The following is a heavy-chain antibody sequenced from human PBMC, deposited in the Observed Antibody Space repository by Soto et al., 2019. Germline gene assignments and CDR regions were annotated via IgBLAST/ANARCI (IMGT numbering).Heavy chain of an antibody. D-gene: IGHD2-2*01. CDR3: ARYIPGVRYYGMDV. J-gene: IGHJ6*02. Sequence: GGSLRLSYASSGLTFSSYAMKLVRQAPGKGLEWVSLIGESGTPTYYADSVKGRFTISRDNSGNTLFLEMYSLRAEDTAVYYCARYIPGVRYYGMDVWGQGTTVTVSS. CDR2: IGESGTPT. V-gene: IGHV3-23*01. CDR1: GLTFSSYA.